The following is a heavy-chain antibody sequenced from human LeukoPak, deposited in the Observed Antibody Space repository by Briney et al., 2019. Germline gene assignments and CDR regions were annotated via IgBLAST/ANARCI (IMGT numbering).Heavy chain of an antibody. Sequence: PGGSLRHSCAASGFTFSTFAMIWVRQPPGKGLEWVSSIFLSGGEIHYADSVRGRFTISRDNSKSTLSLQMNSLRAEDTAIYYCATYRQVLLPFESWGQGTLVTVSS. CDR3: ATYRQVLLPFES. CDR2: IFLSGGEI. CDR1: GFTFSTFA. D-gene: IGHD2-8*02. V-gene: IGHV3-23*01. J-gene: IGHJ4*01.